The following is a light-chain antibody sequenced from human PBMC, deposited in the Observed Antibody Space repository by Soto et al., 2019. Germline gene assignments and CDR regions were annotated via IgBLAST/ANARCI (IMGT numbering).Light chain of an antibody. CDR1: SRDVGGYNY. CDR2: EVS. J-gene: IGLJ2*01. CDR3: SSYTISRTPVV. Sequence: QSVLTQPASVSGSPGQSITISFTGTSRDVGGYNYVSWYQQHPGKAPKLMIYEVSNRPSGVSNRFSGSKSGNTASLTISGLQAEDEADYYCSSYTISRTPVVFGGGTKLTVL. V-gene: IGLV2-14*01.